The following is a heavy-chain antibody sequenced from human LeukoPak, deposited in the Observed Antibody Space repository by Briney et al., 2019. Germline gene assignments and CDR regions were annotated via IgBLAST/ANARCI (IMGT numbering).Heavy chain of an antibody. CDR1: GGSLSAYY. J-gene: IGHJ1*01. CDR3: ARYLDYGGNSRVFQH. Sequence: PSETLSLTCAVYGGSLSAYYWTWIRQPPGKGLEWMGEINHGGSTNYNPSLKSRVTISVDTSKNQFSLKLSSVTAADPAVYYCARYLDYGGNSRVFQHCGQGTLVTVSS. V-gene: IGHV4-34*01. D-gene: IGHD4-23*01. CDR2: INHGGST.